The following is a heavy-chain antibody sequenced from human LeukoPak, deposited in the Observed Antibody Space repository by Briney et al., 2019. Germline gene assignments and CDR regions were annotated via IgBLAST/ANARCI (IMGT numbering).Heavy chain of an antibody. V-gene: IGHV3-23*01. CDR3: ARDQGYRYFDY. CDR2: ISGSGGST. Sequence: GGSLRLSCEASGLTFSTYWMSWVRQAPGKGLEWVSAISGSGGSTYYADSVKGRFTISRDNSKNTLYLQMNSLRAEDTAVYYCARDQGYRYFDYRGQGTLVTVSS. D-gene: IGHD5-12*01. CDR1: GLTFSTYW. J-gene: IGHJ4*02.